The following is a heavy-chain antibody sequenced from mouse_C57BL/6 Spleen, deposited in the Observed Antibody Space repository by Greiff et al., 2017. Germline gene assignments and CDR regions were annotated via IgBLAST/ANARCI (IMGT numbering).Heavy chain of an antibody. CDR1: GYTFTSYW. CDR3: ARRESYWYFDV. J-gene: IGHJ1*03. CDR2: IYPGSGST. Sequence: VQLQQPGAELVKPGASVKMSCKASGYTFTSYWITWVKQRPGQGLEWIGDIYPGSGSTNYIEKFKSKATLTADTSSSTAYMQLSSLTSEDSAVYYCARRESYWYFDVWGTGTTVTVSS. V-gene: IGHV1-55*01.